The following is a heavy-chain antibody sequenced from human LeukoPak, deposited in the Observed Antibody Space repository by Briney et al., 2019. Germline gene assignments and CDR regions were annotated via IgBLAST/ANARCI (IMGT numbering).Heavy chain of an antibody. Sequence: GESLKISCKGSGYSFTSYWIGWVRQMPGKGLEWMGIIYPGDSDTRYSPSFQGQVTISADKSISTAYLQWSSLKASDTAMYYCARPVPAAYDAFDIWGQETLVTVSS. D-gene: IGHD2-2*01. J-gene: IGHJ3*02. V-gene: IGHV5-51*01. CDR1: GYSFTSYW. CDR3: ARPVPAAYDAFDI. CDR2: IYPGDSDT.